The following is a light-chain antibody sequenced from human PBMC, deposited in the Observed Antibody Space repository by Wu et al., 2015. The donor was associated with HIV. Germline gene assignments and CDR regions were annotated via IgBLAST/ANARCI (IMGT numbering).Light chain of an antibody. CDR1: QIVSNSL. CDR2: GTS. J-gene: IGKJ3*01. V-gene: IGKV3-20*01. CDR3: QHYDNLQFT. Sequence: EIVLTQPPDTLPLSPGERATLSCRVSQIVSNSLLAWYQQKPGQAPRLLMYGTSNRAAGVSDRFGGVGDWDRLPSRHQQTGARRFCSVFCQHYDNLQFTFGPGTKVHIK.